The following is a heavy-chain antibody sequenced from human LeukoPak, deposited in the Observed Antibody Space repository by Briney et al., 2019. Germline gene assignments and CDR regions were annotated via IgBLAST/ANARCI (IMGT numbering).Heavy chain of an antibody. CDR2: ISYYGSNK. D-gene: IGHD2-2*01. J-gene: IGHJ4*02. CDR1: GFTFNSYR. Sequence: GGSLRLSCAASGFTFNSYRMHGVRQAPRKGLEGGAVISYYGSNKYYEDSVKGRFPIPKHNSKTTLYLQMNSLRAEDTAVYYCAKDLGGRYCSSTSCPFDYWGQGTLVTVSS. CDR3: AKDLGGRYCSSTSCPFDY. V-gene: IGHV3-30*18.